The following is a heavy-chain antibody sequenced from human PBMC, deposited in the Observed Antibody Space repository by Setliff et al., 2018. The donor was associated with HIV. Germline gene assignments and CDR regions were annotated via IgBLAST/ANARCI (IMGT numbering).Heavy chain of an antibody. Sequence: SCKASGYTFTSYSMHWVRQAPGQGLEWMGIINPSGGSTSYAQKFQGRVTMTRDTSTSTVYMELSSLRSEDTAVYYCAREDCSGGSCYGSDYWGQGTLVTVSS. J-gene: IGHJ4*02. CDR3: AREDCSGGSCYGSDY. CDR1: GYTFTSYS. V-gene: IGHV1-46*01. CDR2: INPSGGST. D-gene: IGHD2-15*01.